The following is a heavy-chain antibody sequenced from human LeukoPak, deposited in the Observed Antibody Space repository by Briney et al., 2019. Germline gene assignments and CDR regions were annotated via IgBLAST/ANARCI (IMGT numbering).Heavy chain of an antibody. V-gene: IGHV4-4*07. CDR3: AREIAAAGTCFDP. Sequence: SETLSLTFTVSGGSIISYYWSWIRQPAGKGVEWIGRMYSSWWTNYNPSLKSRVTMPVDTSKNQVSLKGSSVHAADTGVYYCAREIAAAGTCFDPWGQGTLVTVSS. CDR2: MYSSWWT. CDR1: GGSIISYY. D-gene: IGHD6-13*01. J-gene: IGHJ5*02.